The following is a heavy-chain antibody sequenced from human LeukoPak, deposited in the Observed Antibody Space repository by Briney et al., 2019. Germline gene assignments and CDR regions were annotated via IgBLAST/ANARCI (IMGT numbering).Heavy chain of an antibody. CDR1: GYTFTSYG. V-gene: IGHV1-18*01. CDR3: AREEGNYYDSSGYYY. J-gene: IGHJ4*02. D-gene: IGHD3-22*01. CDR2: ISAYNGNT. Sequence: ASVTVSCKASGYTFTSYGISWVRQAPGQGLEWMGWISAYNGNTNYAQKLQGRVTMTTDTSTSTAFMELRSLRSDDTAVYYCAREEGNYYDSSGYYYWGQGTLVTVSS.